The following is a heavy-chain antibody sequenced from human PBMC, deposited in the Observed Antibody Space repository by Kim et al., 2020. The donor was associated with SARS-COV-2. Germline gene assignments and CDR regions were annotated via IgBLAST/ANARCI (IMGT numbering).Heavy chain of an antibody. J-gene: IGHJ5*02. D-gene: IGHD1-26*01. Sequence: YADSVKGRFTISRDNAKNTLYLRMNSLRAEDTAVYYCARSGERWLLGFDPWGQGTLVTVSS. CDR3: ARSGERWLLGFDP. V-gene: IGHV3-74*01.